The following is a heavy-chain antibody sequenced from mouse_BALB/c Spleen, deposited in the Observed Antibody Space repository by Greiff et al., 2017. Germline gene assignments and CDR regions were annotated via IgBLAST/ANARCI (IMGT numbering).Heavy chain of an antibody. CDR1: GYTFTSYW. V-gene: IGHV1-69*02. J-gene: IGHJ3*01. D-gene: IGHD2-14*01. CDR2: IDPSDSYT. CDR3: ARVEVRRGGWFAY. Sequence: QVQLQQPGAELVKPGASVKLSCKASGYTFTSYWMHWVKQRPGQGLEWIGEIDPSDSYTNYNQKFKGKATLTVDKSSSTAYMQLSSLTSEDSAVYYCARVEVRRGGWFAYWGQGTLVTVSA.